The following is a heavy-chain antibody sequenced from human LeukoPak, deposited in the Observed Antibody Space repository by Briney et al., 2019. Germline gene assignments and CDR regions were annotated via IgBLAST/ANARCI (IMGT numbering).Heavy chain of an antibody. CDR3: ATRLVVAATKGAFDI. CDR2: ISSNSEYI. D-gene: IGHD2-15*01. CDR1: GFTFSSYH. Sequence: GGSLRLSCAASGFTFSSYHINWVRQAPGKGLEWVSSISSNSEYIYYADSVKGRFTISRDNAKNSLYLQMNSLRAEDTAVYYCATRLVVAATKGAFDIWGQGTMVTVSS. V-gene: IGHV3-21*04. J-gene: IGHJ3*02.